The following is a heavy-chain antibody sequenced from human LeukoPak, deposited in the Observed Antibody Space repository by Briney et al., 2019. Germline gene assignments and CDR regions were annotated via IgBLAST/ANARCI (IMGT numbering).Heavy chain of an antibody. CDR1: GFTFSSLA. Sequence: GGSLRLSCAASGFTFSSLAMSWVRQAPGKGLGWVSAITGSGGSTYYAASVKGRFTISRDNSKNTLSLQMNSLRAEDTAIYYCAKDANFSNWYNWFDPWGQGTLVTVSS. D-gene: IGHD6-13*01. CDR2: ITGSGGST. V-gene: IGHV3-23*01. CDR3: AKDANFSNWYNWFDP. J-gene: IGHJ5*02.